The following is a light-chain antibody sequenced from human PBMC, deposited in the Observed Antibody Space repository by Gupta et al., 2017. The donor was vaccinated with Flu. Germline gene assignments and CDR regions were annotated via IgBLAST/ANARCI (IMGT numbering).Light chain of an antibody. J-gene: IGLJ2*01. CDR3: QVWDSSSDVV. CDR1: NIGSKS. CDR2: DDS. Sequence: SYVLTQPPSVSLAPGQPSRITCGGNNIGSKSVHWYQQKPGQDPVLVGYDDSDRPSGIPERVSGSNSGNTATLTISRVEAGDEADYYCQVWDSSSDVVFGGGTKLTVL. V-gene: IGLV3-21*02.